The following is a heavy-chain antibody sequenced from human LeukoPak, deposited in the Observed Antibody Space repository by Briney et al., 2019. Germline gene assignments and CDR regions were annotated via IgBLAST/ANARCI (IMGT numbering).Heavy chain of an antibody. J-gene: IGHJ4*02. CDR2: ISYDGSNK. V-gene: IGHV3-30-3*01. CDR3: AREHVWELAYFDY. Sequence: GRSLRLSCAASGFTFSSYAMHWVRQAPGKGLEWVAVISYDGSNKYYADSVKGRFTISRDNSKNTLYLQMNSLRAEDTAVYYCAREHVWELAYFDYCGQGTLVTGSS. D-gene: IGHD3-10*01. CDR1: GFTFSSYA.